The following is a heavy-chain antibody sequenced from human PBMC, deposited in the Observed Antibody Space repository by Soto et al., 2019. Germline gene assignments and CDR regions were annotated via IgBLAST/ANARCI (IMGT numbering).Heavy chain of an antibody. D-gene: IGHD2-21*02. CDR2: INAGNGNT. CDR3: ARSIVVVTALDY. CDR1: GYTFTSDA. J-gene: IGHJ4*02. Sequence: ASEKVSCKASGYTFTSDAMHWVRQAPGQRLEWMGWINAGNGNTKYSQKFQGRVTITRDTSASTAYMELSSLRSEDTAVYYCARSIVVVTALDYWGQGTLVTVSS. V-gene: IGHV1-3*01.